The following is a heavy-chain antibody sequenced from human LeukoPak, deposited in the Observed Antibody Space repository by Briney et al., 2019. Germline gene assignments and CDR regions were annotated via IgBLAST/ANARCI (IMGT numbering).Heavy chain of an antibody. J-gene: IGHJ4*02. Sequence: ASVKVSCKASGYTFTGYYMHWVRQAPGQGLEWMGLVDPEDGETIYAEKFQGRVTITADTSTDTAYMELSSLRSEDTAVYYCATMVRGVIPFDYWRQGTLVTVSS. D-gene: IGHD3-10*01. CDR2: VDPEDGET. V-gene: IGHV1-69-2*01. CDR3: ATMVRGVIPFDY. CDR1: GYTFTGYY.